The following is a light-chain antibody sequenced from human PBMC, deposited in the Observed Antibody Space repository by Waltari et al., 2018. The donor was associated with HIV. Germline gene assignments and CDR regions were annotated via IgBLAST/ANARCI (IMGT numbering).Light chain of an antibody. Sequence: DIVMTQSPDSLAVSLGERATINCKSSQSVLYSSNNKNYLAWYQQKPGQHPKLLIYWASTRYSGVPDRFSGSGSGTDFTLTISSLQAEDVAVYYCQQYYRTPITFGQGTRLEIK. V-gene: IGKV4-1*01. CDR1: QSVLYSSNNKNY. CDR3: QQYYRTPIT. J-gene: IGKJ5*01. CDR2: WAS.